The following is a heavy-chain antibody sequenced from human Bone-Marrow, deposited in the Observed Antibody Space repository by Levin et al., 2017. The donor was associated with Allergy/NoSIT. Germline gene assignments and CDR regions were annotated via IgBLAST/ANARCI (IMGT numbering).Heavy chain of an antibody. J-gene: IGHJ2*01. CDR3: ARCGGWYGKGFFDL. CDR2: IYSGGDT. V-gene: IGHV3-53*01. Sequence: ETLSLTCAASGFSVSGNYMSWVRQAPGKGLEWVSVIYSGGDTKYTESVKDRFSISRDTSKNTLYLQMNSLRVEDTAVYYCARCGGWYGKGFFDLWGRGTLVTVSS. D-gene: IGHD6-19*01. CDR1: GFSVSGNY.